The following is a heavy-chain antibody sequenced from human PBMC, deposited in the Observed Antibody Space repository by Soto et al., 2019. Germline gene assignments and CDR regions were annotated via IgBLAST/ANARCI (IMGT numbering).Heavy chain of an antibody. CDR2: INPNSGGT. CDR1: GYTFTGYY. Sequence: ASVKVSCKASGYTFTGYYMHWVRQAPGQGLEWMGWINPNSGGTNYAQKFQGWVTMTRDTSISTAYMELSRLRSDDTAVYYCATLEGYCSSTSCANLDYWGQGTLVTVSS. J-gene: IGHJ4*02. CDR3: ATLEGYCSSTSCANLDY. D-gene: IGHD2-2*01. V-gene: IGHV1-2*04.